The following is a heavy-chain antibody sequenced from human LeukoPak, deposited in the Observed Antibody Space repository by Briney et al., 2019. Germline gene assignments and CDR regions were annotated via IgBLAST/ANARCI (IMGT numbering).Heavy chain of an antibody. CDR1: GFTFSSYA. CDR3: ARDYRSRVVVVTIDY. V-gene: IGHV3-33*08. J-gene: IGHJ4*02. Sequence: GGSLRLSCAASGFTFSSYAMHWVRQAPGKGLEWVAVIWYDGSNKYYADSVKGRFTISRDNSKNTLYLQMNSLRAEDTAVYYCARDYRSRVVVVTIDYWGQGTLVTVSS. CDR2: IWYDGSNK. D-gene: IGHD3-22*01.